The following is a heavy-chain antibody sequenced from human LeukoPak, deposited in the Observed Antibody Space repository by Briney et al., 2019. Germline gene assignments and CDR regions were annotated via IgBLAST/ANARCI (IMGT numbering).Heavy chain of an antibody. CDR1: GGSISSSSYY. CDR3: ARDRRDSNWLDP. V-gene: IGHV4-39*07. J-gene: IGHJ5*02. CDR2: IYYSGST. D-gene: IGHD5-24*01. Sequence: SETLSLTCTVSGGSISSSSYYWGWIRQPPGKGLEWIGSIYYSGSTYYNPSLKSRVTISVDTSKNQFSLKLSSVTAADTAVYYCARDRRDSNWLDPWGQGTLVTVSS.